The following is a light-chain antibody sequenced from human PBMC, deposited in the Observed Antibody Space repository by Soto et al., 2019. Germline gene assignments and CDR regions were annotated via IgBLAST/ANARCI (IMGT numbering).Light chain of an antibody. Sequence: DIQLTQSPSSLSASVGDRVTIPCRASQSINNSLHWFQHKPGKAPNLLIYVASSLQRGVHSRFSGSVSAADFTLYFCRLQPEDCSANYTQHNYSYITVGQGTKVEIK. CDR2: VAS. J-gene: IGKJ1*01. CDR1: QSINNS. CDR3: QHNYSYIT. V-gene: IGKV1-39*01.